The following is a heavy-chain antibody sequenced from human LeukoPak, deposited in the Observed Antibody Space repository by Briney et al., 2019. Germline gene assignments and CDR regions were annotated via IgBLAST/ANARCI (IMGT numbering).Heavy chain of an antibody. J-gene: IGHJ5*02. CDR3: ARVNSSGYYSRLLDP. Sequence: ASVKVSCKASGYTFTGYYMHWVRQAPGQGLEWMGWINPNSGGTNYAQKFQGRVTMTRDTSISTAYMELSRLRSDDTAVYYCARVNSSGYYSRLLDPWGQGTLVTVSS. CDR1: GYTFTGYY. CDR2: INPNSGGT. D-gene: IGHD3-22*01. V-gene: IGHV1-2*02.